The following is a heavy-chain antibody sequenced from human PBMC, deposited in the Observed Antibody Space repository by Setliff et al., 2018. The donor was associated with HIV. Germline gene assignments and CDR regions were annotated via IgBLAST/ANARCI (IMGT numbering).Heavy chain of an antibody. V-gene: IGHV4-4*09. J-gene: IGHJ6*03. CDR2: IYSSGTT. CDR3: ARDRDIVVVPASPQGYYYYMDV. D-gene: IGHD2-2*01. Sequence: SETLSLTCFVSGVSISDHYWGWIRQPPGKGLEWIGYIYSSGTTQYNPSVESRVTMSLDTSRDQFSLNLRSVTAADTAVYYCARDRDIVVVPASPQGYYYYMDVWGKGTTVTVSS. CDR1: GVSISDHY.